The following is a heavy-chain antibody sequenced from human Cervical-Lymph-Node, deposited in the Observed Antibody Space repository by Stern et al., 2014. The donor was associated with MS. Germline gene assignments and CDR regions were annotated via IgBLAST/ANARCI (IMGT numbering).Heavy chain of an antibody. CDR2: ISTSGSTI. D-gene: IGHD3-10*01. CDR1: GFTFSDFY. V-gene: IGHV3-11*01. CDR3: VRSGAVNWFDP. Sequence: VQLVQSGGGLVKPGGSLRLSCAASGFTFSDFYMTWMRQAPGKGLEWVSYISTSGSTIYYAYSVKVRCPISRDTAKKLLYLQMTSLRAEDTAVYYCVRSGAVNWFDPWGQGTLVTVSS. J-gene: IGHJ5*02.